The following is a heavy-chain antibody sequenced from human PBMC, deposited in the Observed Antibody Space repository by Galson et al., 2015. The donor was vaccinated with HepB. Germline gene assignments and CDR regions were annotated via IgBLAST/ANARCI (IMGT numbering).Heavy chain of an antibody. CDR2: LHSGGST. Sequence: SLRLSCAASGFTVSRTYMSWVRQAPGKGLEWVSVLHSGGSTFYADSVKGRFTISSDISKNTLFLQMNSLKAEDTAVYYCVFLRGNDLKPLDYWGQGTLVTVSS. CDR1: GFTVSRTY. CDR3: VFLRGNDLKPLDY. J-gene: IGHJ4*02. D-gene: IGHD4-23*01. V-gene: IGHV3-53*01.